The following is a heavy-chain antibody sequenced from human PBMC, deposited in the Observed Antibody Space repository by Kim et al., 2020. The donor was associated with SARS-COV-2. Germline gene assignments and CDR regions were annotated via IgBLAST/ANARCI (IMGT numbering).Heavy chain of an antibody. V-gene: IGHV4-30-4*01. Sequence: SETLSHTCSVSGFSLSSGTYYWSWIRQTPGKGLEWLGYINYHGRTFYNPSLHRRVSISLDTSKNSFSLKLTSMTAADTAVYYCAREGGSVVTPDFWGQGTLVTVSS. CDR1: GFSLSSGTYY. D-gene: IGHD2-21*02. CDR3: AREGGSVVTPDF. J-gene: IGHJ4*02. CDR2: INYHGRT.